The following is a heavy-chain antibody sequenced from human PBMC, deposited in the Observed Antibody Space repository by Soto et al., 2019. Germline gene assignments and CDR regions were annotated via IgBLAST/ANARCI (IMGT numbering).Heavy chain of an antibody. CDR2: IKQDGSEK. CDR3: ARVTGSGYDPLTGYFDY. CDR1: GFTFSSYW. Sequence: GGSLRLSCAASGFTFSSYWMSWVRQAPGKGLEWVANIKQDGSEKYYVDSVKGRFTISRDNAKNSLFLQMNGLRAEDTAVYYCARVTGSGYDPLTGYFDYWGQGTLVTVSS. D-gene: IGHD5-12*01. J-gene: IGHJ4*02. V-gene: IGHV3-7*01.